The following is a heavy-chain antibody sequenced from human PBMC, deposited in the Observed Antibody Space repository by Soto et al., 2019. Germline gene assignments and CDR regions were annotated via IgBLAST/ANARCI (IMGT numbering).Heavy chain of an antibody. CDR2: ISGLGGSI. V-gene: IGHV3-23*01. CDR1: GFTFSSFS. J-gene: IGHJ4*02. CDR3: SKSNGDTWERYFFDF. D-gene: IGHD1-26*01. Sequence: EVQLLESGGGLVQPGGSLRLSCAASGFTFSSFSLSWVRQAPGRGLEWVSGISGLGGSIYYADSVKGRFTISRDNSKNTLHLQMNRLRAEDTAVYYCSKSNGDTWERYFFDFWGQGTLVTVSS.